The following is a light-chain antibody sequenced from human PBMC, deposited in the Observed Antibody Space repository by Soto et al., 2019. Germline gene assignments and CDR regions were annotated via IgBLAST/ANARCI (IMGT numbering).Light chain of an antibody. CDR2: EVT. CDR3: SSNTFSTTYV. Sequence: QSALTQPASVSGSPGQSITISCTGSSSDVGGFNYVSWYQQHPGKAPKLMIFEVTNRPSGVSNRFSGSKSGNTASLTISGLQAEDEADYYCSSNTFSTTYVFVTGTKLTVL. V-gene: IGLV2-14*01. J-gene: IGLJ1*01. CDR1: SSDVGGFNY.